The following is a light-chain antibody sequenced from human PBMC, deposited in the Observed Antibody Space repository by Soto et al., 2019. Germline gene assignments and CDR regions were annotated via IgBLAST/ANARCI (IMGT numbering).Light chain of an antibody. CDR1: QSVSSN. Sequence: EIVMTQSPATLSVSPGERATLSCRASQSVSSNLAWYQQKPGQAPRLLIYGASTRATGMPARFSGSGSGTEFTLTISSLQSEDFAVYYGQQYNNWPQTCGQGTKVEIK. V-gene: IGKV3-15*01. CDR2: GAS. CDR3: QQYNNWPQT. J-gene: IGKJ1*01.